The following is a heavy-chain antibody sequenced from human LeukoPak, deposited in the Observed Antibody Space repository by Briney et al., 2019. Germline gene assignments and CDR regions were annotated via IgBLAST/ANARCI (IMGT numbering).Heavy chain of an antibody. CDR3: ARQFRWSFDY. Sequence: SETLSLTCTVSGGSISSYYWSWIRQPPGKGLEWIGYIYYSGSTNYNPSLKSRVTISVDTSKNQFSLKLSSVTAADTAVYYCARQFRWSFDYWGQGTLVTVSS. V-gene: IGHV4-59*01. J-gene: IGHJ4*02. D-gene: IGHD4-23*01. CDR2: IYYSGST. CDR1: GGSISSYY.